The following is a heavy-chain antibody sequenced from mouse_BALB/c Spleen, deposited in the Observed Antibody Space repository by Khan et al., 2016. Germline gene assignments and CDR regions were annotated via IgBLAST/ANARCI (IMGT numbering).Heavy chain of an antibody. CDR2: ISYSDST. CDR3: ARGMITTFDY. CDR1: GYSITSDYA. D-gene: IGHD2-4*01. Sequence: EVQLVESGPGLVKPSQSLSLTCTVTGYSITSDYAWNWIRQFPGNKLEWMGYISYSDSTNYNPSLKSRISITRDTSKNQFFLQLNSVTTEDTATYYCARGMITTFDYWGQGTTLTVSS. V-gene: IGHV3-2*02. J-gene: IGHJ2*01.